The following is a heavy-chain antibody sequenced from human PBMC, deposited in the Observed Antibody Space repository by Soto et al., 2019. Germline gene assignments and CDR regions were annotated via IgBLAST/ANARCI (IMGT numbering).Heavy chain of an antibody. CDR2: IYYSGST. V-gene: IGHV4-59*08. CDR1: GGSISSYY. D-gene: IGHD3-3*01. Sequence: SETLSLTCTVSGGSISSYYWSWIRQPPGKGLEWIGYIYYSGSTNYNPSLKSRVTISVDTSKNQFSLKLSSVTAADTAVYYCARGGLEDFWSGYYTVYFDYWGQGTLVTVSS. J-gene: IGHJ4*02. CDR3: ARGGLEDFWSGYYTVYFDY.